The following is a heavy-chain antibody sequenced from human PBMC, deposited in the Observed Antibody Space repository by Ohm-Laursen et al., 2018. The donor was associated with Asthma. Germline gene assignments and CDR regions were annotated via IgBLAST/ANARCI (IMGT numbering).Heavy chain of an antibody. CDR1: GFTFDAYA. J-gene: IGHJ3*02. Sequence: SLRLSCAASGFTFDAYAMHWVRQAPGKGLEWVSGISWNSGSIGYADSVKGRFTISRDNAKNSLYLQMNSLRAEDTALYYCAKETMYSSGWYAFDIWGQGTMVTVSS. CDR2: ISWNSGSI. D-gene: IGHD6-19*01. CDR3: AKETMYSSGWYAFDI. V-gene: IGHV3-9*01.